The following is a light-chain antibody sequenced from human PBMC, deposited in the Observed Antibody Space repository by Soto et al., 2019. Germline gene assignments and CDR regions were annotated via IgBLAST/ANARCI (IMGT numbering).Light chain of an antibody. J-gene: IGKJ1*01. CDR2: KAS. CDR1: QSISTW. Sequence: DIQMTQSPSTLSASVGDRVTITCRASQSISTWLAWYQQKPGTAPKLLIYKASSLQSGVPSRLSGSGSGTEFTLTISSLQPDDFATYYCQQYVRAFRSFGQGTKVDIK. CDR3: QQYVRAFRS. V-gene: IGKV1-5*03.